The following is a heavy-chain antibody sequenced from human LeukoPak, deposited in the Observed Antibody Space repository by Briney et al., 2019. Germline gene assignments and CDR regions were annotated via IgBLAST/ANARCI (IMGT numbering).Heavy chain of an antibody. D-gene: IGHD5-12*01. V-gene: IGHV3-7*01. CDR3: ARDGKAGSDRAFDI. J-gene: IGHJ3*02. CDR2: INQDGSER. CDR1: GFIFSNYG. Sequence: GGSLRLSCVASGFIFSNYGMHWVRQAPGKGLEWLAQINQDGSERYYVDSVRGRFTISRDNAENSLYLLMNIVGAEDTAVYYCARDGKAGSDRAFDIWGQGTMVTVSS.